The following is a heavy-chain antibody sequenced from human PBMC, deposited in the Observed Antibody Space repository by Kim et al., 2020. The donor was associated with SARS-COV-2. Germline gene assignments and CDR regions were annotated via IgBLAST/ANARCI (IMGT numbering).Heavy chain of an antibody. J-gene: IGHJ6*02. CDR3: AGRGIAAAGTYSYYGMDV. V-gene: IGHV4-59*08. Sequence: SETLSLTCTVSGGSISSYYWSWIRQPPGKGLEWIGYIYYSGSTNYNPSLKSRLTISVDTSKNQFSLKLSSVPAADTAVYYCAGRGIAAAGTYSYYGMDVWGQGTTVTVSS. CDR1: GGSISSYY. D-gene: IGHD6-13*01. CDR2: IYYSGST.